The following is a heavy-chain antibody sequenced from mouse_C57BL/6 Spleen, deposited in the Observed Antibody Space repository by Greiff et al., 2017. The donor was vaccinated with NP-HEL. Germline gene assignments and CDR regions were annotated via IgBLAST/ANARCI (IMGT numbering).Heavy chain of an antibody. J-gene: IGHJ1*03. CDR1: GFTFSDYG. V-gene: IGHV5-17*01. Sequence: EVMLVESGGGLVKPGGSLKLSCAASGFTFSDYGMHWVRQAPEKGLEWVAYISSGSSTIYYADTVKGRFTISRDNAKNTLFLQMTSLRSEDTAMYYCARQGYYSNWYFDVWGTGTTVTVSS. CDR2: ISSGSSTI. CDR3: ARQGYYSNWYFDV. D-gene: IGHD2-5*01.